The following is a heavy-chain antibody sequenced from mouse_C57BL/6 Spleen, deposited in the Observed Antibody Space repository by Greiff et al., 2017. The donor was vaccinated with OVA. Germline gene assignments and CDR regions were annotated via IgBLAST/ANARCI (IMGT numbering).Heavy chain of an antibody. Sequence: DVQLVESGGGLVKPGGSLKLSCAASGFTFSSYAMSWVRQTPEKRLEWVATISDGGSYTYYPDNVKGRFTISRDNAKNNLYLQMSHLKSEDTAMYYCASDGYSLGWYFDVWGTGTTVTVSS. CDR3: ASDGYSLGWYFDV. V-gene: IGHV5-4*01. D-gene: IGHD2-3*01. CDR1: GFTFSSYA. CDR2: ISDGGSYT. J-gene: IGHJ1*03.